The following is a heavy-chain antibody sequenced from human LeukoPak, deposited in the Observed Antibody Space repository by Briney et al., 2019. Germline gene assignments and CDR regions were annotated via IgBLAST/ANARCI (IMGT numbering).Heavy chain of an antibody. CDR2: INPNSGGT. D-gene: IGHD3-3*01. V-gene: IGHV1-2*02. CDR3: ARSPLRFLEWLLGSVY. CDR1: GYTFTGYY. J-gene: IGHJ4*02. Sequence: GASVKVSCKASGYTFTGYYMHWVRQAPGQGLEWMGWINPNSGGTNYAQKFQGRVTMTRDTSISTAYMELSRLRSDDTAVYYCARSPLRFLEWLLGSVYWGQGTLVTVSS.